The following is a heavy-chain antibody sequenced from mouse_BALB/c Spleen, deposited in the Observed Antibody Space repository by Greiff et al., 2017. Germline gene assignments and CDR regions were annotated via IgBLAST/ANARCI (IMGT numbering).Heavy chain of an antibody. D-gene: IGHD4-1*01. Sequence: VHLVESGPGLVAPSQSLSITCTVSGFSLTSYGVHWVRQPPGKGLEWLGVIWAGGSTNYNSALMSRLSISKDNSKSQVFLKMNSLQTDDTAMYYCARGNWGYAMDYWGQGTSVTVSS. CDR1: GFSLTSYG. V-gene: IGHV2-9*02. J-gene: IGHJ4*01. CDR3: ARGNWGYAMDY. CDR2: IWAGGST.